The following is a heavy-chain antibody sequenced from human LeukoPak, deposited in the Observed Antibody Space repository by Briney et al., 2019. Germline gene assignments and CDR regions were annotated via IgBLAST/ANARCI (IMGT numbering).Heavy chain of an antibody. D-gene: IGHD5/OR15-5a*01. CDR1: GFTVSSNY. CDR2: IYSGGST. CDR3: ARDLFTSTDAFDI. J-gene: IGHJ3*02. Sequence: GGSLRLSCAASGFTVSSNYMSWVRQAPGKGLEWVSVIYSGGSTYYADSVKGRFTISRDNSKNTLYLQMNSLRAEDTAVCYCARDLFTSTDAFDIWGQGTMVTVSS. V-gene: IGHV3-66*01.